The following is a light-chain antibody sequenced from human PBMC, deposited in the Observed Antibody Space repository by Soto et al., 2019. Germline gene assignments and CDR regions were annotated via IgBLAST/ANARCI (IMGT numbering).Light chain of an antibody. Sequence: EIVLTQSPGTLSLSPGERATLSCRASQSVTDNYLSWYQQRPGQAPRLLIYGTSSRATGIPDRFSGSRSGTDFTLTISRLEPEDSAVYYCQQYGSSPFTFGQGTKLEIK. CDR1: QSVTDNY. V-gene: IGKV3-20*01. CDR2: GTS. J-gene: IGKJ2*01. CDR3: QQYGSSPFT.